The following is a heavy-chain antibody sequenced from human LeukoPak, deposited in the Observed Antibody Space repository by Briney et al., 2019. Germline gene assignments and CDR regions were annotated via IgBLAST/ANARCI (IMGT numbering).Heavy chain of an antibody. V-gene: IGHV4-34*01. Sequence: PSETLSLTCAVYGGSFSGYYWSWIRQPPGKGLEWIGEINHSGSTNYNPSLKSRVTISVDTSKNQFSLKLGSVTAADTAVYYCASSGYSYCYWVQGTLVTVSS. D-gene: IGHD5-18*01. J-gene: IGHJ4*02. CDR1: GGSFSGYY. CDR3: ASSGYSYCY. CDR2: INHSGST.